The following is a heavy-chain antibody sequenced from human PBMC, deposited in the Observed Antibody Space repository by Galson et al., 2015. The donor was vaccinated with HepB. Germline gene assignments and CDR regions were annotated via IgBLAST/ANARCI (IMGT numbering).Heavy chain of an antibody. J-gene: IGHJ2*01. D-gene: IGHD2-2*01. Sequence: SLRLSCAASGFTFSSYGMHWVRQAPGKGLEWVAVISYDGRNTYYADSVKGRFTISRDSSKNTLYLQMNSLRPEDTGVYYCAKDHGRHCSSISCDSWYFDLWGRGTLVTVSS. V-gene: IGHV3-30*18. CDR1: GFTFSSYG. CDR2: ISYDGRNT. CDR3: AKDHGRHCSSISCDSWYFDL.